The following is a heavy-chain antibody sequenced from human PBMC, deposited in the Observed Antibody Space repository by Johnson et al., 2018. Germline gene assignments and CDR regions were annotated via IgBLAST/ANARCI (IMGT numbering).Heavy chain of an antibody. Sequence: QVQLRESGPGLVKPSETLSLTCTVSGGSISSSNFYWGWIRQPPGKGLEWIATIYYSGSTHYNPSLLSRVTTSVDTSKNQFSLKLSSVTAADPAVYYCARHSTRAVLGYGMDVWGQGTTVTVSS. CDR2: IYYSGST. V-gene: IGHV4-39*01. CDR1: GGSISSSNFY. D-gene: IGHD1-26*01. J-gene: IGHJ6*02. CDR3: ARHSTRAVLGYGMDV.